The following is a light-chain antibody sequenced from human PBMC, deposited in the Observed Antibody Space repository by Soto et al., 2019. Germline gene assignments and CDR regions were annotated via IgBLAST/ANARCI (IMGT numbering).Light chain of an antibody. CDR3: SSYTSSSTL. CDR1: SSDVGGYIY. Sequence: QSALTQPASVSGSPGQSITISCTGTSSDVGGYIYVSWYQQHPGKAPKFLIYEVSNRPSGVSNRFSGSKSGNTASLTISGLQAEDEADYYCSSYTSSSTLFGTGTKLTVL. CDR2: EVS. V-gene: IGLV2-14*03. J-gene: IGLJ1*01.